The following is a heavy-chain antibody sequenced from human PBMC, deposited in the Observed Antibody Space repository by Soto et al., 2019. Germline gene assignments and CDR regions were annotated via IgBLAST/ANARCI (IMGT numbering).Heavy chain of an antibody. CDR1: GGSISSGGYY. V-gene: IGHV4-31*03. J-gene: IGHJ6*02. CDR3: ARSLKTYYDFWSGYFTPNYYYYGMDV. D-gene: IGHD3-3*01. Sequence: QVQLQESGPGLVKPSQTLSLTCTVSGGSISSGGYYWSWIRQHPGKGLEWIGYIYYSGSTHYNPSLKSRVTISVDTSKNQFSLKLSSVTAADTAVYYCARSLKTYYDFWSGYFTPNYYYYGMDVWGQGTTVTVSS. CDR2: IYYSGST.